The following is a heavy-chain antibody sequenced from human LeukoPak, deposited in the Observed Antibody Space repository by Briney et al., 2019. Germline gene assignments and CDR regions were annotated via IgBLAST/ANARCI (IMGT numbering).Heavy chain of an antibody. V-gene: IGHV3-11*04. D-gene: IGHD2-15*01. CDR2: MYTGGSTI. J-gene: IGHJ4*02. CDR1: GITFTDSY. Sequence: GGSLRLSCAASGITFTDSYMSWSRQAPGKGLEWISFMYTGGSTIYYADSVKGRFTISRDNAKSSLHLQMNSLSAEDTAVYYCATSGGHPKGFDFWGQGTLVTVSS. CDR3: ATSGGHPKGFDF.